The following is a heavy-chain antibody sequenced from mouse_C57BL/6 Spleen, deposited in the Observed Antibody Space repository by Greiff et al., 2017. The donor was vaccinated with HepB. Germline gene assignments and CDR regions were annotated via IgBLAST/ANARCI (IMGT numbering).Heavy chain of an antibody. V-gene: IGHV6-3*01. D-gene: IGHD2-1*01. CDR2: IRLKSDNYAT. CDR3: TGGNGWYFDV. CDR1: GFTFSNYW. J-gene: IGHJ1*03. Sequence: EVMLVESGGGLVQPGGSMKLSCVASGFTFSNYWMNWVRQSPEKGLEWVAQIRLKSDNYATHYAESVKGRFTISRDDSKSSVYLQMNNLRAEDTGIYYCTGGNGWYFDVWGTGTTVTVSS.